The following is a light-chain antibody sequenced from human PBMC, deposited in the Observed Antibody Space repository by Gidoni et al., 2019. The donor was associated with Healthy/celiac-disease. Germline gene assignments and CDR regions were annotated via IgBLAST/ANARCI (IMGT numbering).Light chain of an antibody. J-gene: IGKJ1*01. CDR3: QQSYSTPWT. Sequence: DIQMTQSPSSLSASVGDRVTITCRARQSISSYLNWYQQKPGKAPKLLIYAASSVQRGVASRFSSSGSGTDFTITSSSLQPEDFATYYCQQSYSTPWTFGQGTKVEIK. V-gene: IGKV1-39*01. CDR2: AAS. CDR1: QSISSY.